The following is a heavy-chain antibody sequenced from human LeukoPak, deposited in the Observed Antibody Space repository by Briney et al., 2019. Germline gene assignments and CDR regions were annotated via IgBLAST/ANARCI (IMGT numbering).Heavy chain of an antibody. D-gene: IGHD1/OR15-1a*01. Sequence: SETLSLTCTVSGGSISSSSHYWGWIRQPPGNGLEWIGDIHNGGSTYYNPSLESRVTMSVDTSKNQVSLRLTSVTAADTAVYYCARSNRLASTCNNFYGMDVWGQGTTVTVSS. CDR2: IHNGGST. V-gene: IGHV4-39*01. J-gene: IGHJ6*02. CDR3: ARSNRLASTCNNFYGMDV. CDR1: GGSISSSSHY.